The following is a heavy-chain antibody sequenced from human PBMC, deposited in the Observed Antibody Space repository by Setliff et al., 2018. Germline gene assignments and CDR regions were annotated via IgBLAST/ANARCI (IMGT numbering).Heavy chain of an antibody. V-gene: IGHV3-23*01. D-gene: IGHD6-19*01. Sequence: GGSLRLSCSASGFTFSSYAMTWVRQAPGKGLEWVSTISVSGSSTYYADSVKGRFTISRDNSMNTVYLQMNSLRADDTAVYYCATRAVGITVALNRPLGHWGQGTLVTVSS. CDR3: ATRAVGITVALNRPLGH. J-gene: IGHJ4*02. CDR1: GFTFSSYA. CDR2: ISVSGSST.